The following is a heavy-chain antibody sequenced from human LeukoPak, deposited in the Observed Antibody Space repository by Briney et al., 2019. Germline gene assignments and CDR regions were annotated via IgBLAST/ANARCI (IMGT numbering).Heavy chain of an antibody. V-gene: IGHV1-2*02. CDR2: INPNSGGT. J-gene: IGHJ6*03. CDR3: TRTDPRAIGYYYMDV. CDR1: GYTFTGYY. D-gene: IGHD2-21*01. Sequence: GASVKVSCKASGYTFTGYYMHWVRQAPGQGLEWMGWINPNSGGTNYAQKFQGRVTMTRDTSISTAYMELSRLRSDDTAVYYCTRTDPRAIGYYYMDVWGKGTTVTISS.